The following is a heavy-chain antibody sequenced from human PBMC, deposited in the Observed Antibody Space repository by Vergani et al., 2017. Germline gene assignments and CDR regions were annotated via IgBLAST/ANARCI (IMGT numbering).Heavy chain of an antibody. Sequence: QLQLQESGPGLVKPSETLSLTCTVSGGSISSSSYYWGWIRQPPGKGLEWIGSIYYSGSTYYNPSLKSRVTISVDTSKNQFSLKLSSVTAADTAVFYCARHSRIGINWFDPWGQGTLVTVSS. D-gene: IGHD1-26*01. CDR2: IYYSGST. J-gene: IGHJ5*02. CDR3: ARHSRIGINWFDP. V-gene: IGHV4-39*01. CDR1: GGSISSSSYY.